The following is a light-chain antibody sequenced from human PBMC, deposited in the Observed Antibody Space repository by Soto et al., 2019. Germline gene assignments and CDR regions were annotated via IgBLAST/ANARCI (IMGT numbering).Light chain of an antibody. CDR2: GAS. V-gene: IGKV3-20*01. J-gene: IGKJ1*01. Sequence: EIVLTQSPGTLSLSPGERATLSCRASQSVSSSYLAWYKQNPGQAPRLIIYGASSRATGIPDRFSGSGSGTEFTLTISRLEPEDFAVYYCQQYGSSQWTFGQGTKVDIK. CDR1: QSVSSSY. CDR3: QQYGSSQWT.